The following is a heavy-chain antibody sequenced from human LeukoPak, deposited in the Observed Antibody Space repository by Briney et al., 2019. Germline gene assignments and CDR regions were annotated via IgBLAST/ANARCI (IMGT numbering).Heavy chain of an antibody. CDR2: IYYSGST. CDR3: ARFPGTAEYRHYYYMDV. V-gene: IGHV4-59*01. CDR1: GGSISSYY. D-gene: IGHD1-1*01. Sequence: SETLSLTCTVSGGSISSYYWSWIRQPPGKGLEWIGYIYYSGSTNYNPSLKSRATISVDTSKNQFSLKLSSVTAADTAVYYCARFPGTAEYRHYYYMDVWGKGTTVTVSS. J-gene: IGHJ6*03.